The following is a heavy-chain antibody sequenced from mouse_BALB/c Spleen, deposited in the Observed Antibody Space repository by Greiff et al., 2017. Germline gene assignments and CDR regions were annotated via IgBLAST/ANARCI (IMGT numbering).Heavy chain of an antibody. Sequence: VQLQQSGAELVKPGASVKLSCTASGFNIKDTYMHWVKQRPEQGLEWIGRIDAANGNTKYDPKFQGKATITADTSSNTAYLQLSSLTSEDTAVYYCARGGNYVLFAYWGQGTLVTVSA. CDR1: GFNIKDTY. D-gene: IGHD2-1*01. J-gene: IGHJ3*01. V-gene: IGHV14-3*02. CDR3: ARGGNYVLFAY. CDR2: IDAANGNT.